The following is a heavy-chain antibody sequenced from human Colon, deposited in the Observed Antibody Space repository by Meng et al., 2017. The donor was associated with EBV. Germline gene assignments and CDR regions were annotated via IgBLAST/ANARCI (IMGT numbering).Heavy chain of an antibody. Sequence: QVQLQESGPGLVKPSQTLSLTCTVSGGSISSGTYYWGWIRQLPGKGLEWIAYIHYSGSTYYSPSLKSRVTISVDTSKNQLSLKLSSMTAADTAVYYCARYVFDSSSLYSNWFDPWGQGTLFTVSS. J-gene: IGHJ5*02. CDR3: ARYVFDSSSLYSNWFDP. CDR2: IHYSGST. V-gene: IGHV4-31*03. CDR1: GGSISSGTYY. D-gene: IGHD3-22*01.